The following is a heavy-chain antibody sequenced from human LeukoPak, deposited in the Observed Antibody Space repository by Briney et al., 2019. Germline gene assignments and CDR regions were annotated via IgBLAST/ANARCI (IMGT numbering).Heavy chain of an antibody. D-gene: IGHD1-7*01. V-gene: IGHV3-53*01. CDR1: GFTVSSNY. CDR3: ARGPKITGTTLYYYYYMDV. CDR2: IYSGGST. J-gene: IGHJ6*03. Sequence: PGGSLRLSCAASGFTVSSNYMSWVRQAPGKGLEWVSVIYSGGSTYYAGSVKGRFTISRDNSKNTLYLQMNSLRAEDTAVYYCARGPKITGTTLYYYYYMDVWGKGTTVTVSS.